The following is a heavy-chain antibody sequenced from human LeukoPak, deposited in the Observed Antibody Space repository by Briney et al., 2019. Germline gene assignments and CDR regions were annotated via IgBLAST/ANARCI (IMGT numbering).Heavy chain of an antibody. J-gene: IGHJ4*02. CDR2: ISYGGSNK. Sequence: GVSLRLSCAASGFTFSSYAMHWVRQAPGKGLEWVAVISYGGSNKYYADSVKGRFTISRDNSKNTLYLQMNSLRAEDTAVYYCARDLNDYVWGSYRYYFDYWGQGTLVTVSS. V-gene: IGHV3-30*04. CDR3: ARDLNDYVWGSYRYYFDY. CDR1: GFTFSSYA. D-gene: IGHD3-16*02.